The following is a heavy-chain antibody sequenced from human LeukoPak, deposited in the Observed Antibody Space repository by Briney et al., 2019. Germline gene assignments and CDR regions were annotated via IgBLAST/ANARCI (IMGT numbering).Heavy chain of an antibody. Sequence: SETLSLTWTFSCTSISYYFWRLLRQPPGKGVELVGYINYSGNTNYDPSLQSRVTISMDQSKNQSSVMQSTMTDTAAAIYYCARSLSAGEAHYFDFWGQGTLVTVSS. J-gene: IGHJ4*02. D-gene: IGHD1-26*01. CDR2: INYSGNT. V-gene: IGHV4-59*08. CDR1: CTSISYYF. CDR3: ARSLSAGEAHYFDF.